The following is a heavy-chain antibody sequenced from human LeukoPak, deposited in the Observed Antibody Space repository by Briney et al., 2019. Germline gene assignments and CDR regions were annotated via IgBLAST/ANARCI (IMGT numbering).Heavy chain of an antibody. CDR3: VACSSASCYGDRFDP. J-gene: IGHJ5*02. V-gene: IGHV3-23*01. Sequence: GGSLRLSCAASGFTFASYAMTWVRQAPGKGLEWVSCISGTDGSTYYADSVRGRFTISRDNSKNSLFLQMNSLRAEDTALYYCVACSSASCYGDRFDPWGQGTLVTVSS. CDR1: GFTFASYA. D-gene: IGHD2-2*01. CDR2: ISGTDGST.